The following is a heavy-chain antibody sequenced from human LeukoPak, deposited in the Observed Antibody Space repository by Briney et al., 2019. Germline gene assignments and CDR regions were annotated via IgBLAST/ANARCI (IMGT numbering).Heavy chain of an antibody. CDR1: GYTFTSYG. Sequence: ASVKVSCKASGYTFTSYGISWVRQAPGQGLEWMGWISAYNGNTNYAQKLQGRVTMTTDTSTSTAYKELMSLRSDDTAVYYCARERQNYYDSSGYLNWGQGTLVTVSS. D-gene: IGHD3-22*01. V-gene: IGHV1-18*01. CDR2: ISAYNGNT. CDR3: ARERQNYYDSSGYLN. J-gene: IGHJ4*02.